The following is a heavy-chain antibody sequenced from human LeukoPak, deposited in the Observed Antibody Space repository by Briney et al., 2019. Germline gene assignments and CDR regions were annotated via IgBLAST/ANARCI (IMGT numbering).Heavy chain of an antibody. V-gene: IGHV1-8*01. CDR2: MNPNSGNT. D-gene: IGHD3-9*01. Sequence: ASGKVSCKASGYTFTSYDINWVRRATGQGLEWMGWMNPNSGNTGYAQKFQGRVTMTRNTSISTAYMELSSLRSEDTAVYYCARGLRYLDWSYYDAFDIWGQGTMVTVSS. J-gene: IGHJ3*02. CDR3: ARGLRYLDWSYYDAFDI. CDR1: GYTFTSYD.